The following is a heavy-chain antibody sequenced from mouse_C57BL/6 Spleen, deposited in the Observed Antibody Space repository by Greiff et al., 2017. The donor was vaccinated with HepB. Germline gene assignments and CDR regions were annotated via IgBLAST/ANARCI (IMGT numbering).Heavy chain of an antibody. D-gene: IGHD2-4*01. J-gene: IGHJ4*01. Sequence: EVKLVESGPGLAKPSQTLSLTCSVTGYSITSDYWNWIRKFPGNKLEYMGYISYSGSTYYNPSLKSRISITRDTSKNQYYLQLNSVTTEDTATYYCARMDYDYYYAMDYWGQGTSVTVSS. CDR2: ISYSGST. CDR3: ARMDYDYYYAMDY. V-gene: IGHV3-8*01. CDR1: GYSITSDY.